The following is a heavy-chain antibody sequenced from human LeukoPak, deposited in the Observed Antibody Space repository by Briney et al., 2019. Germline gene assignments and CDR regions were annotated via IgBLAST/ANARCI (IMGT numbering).Heavy chain of an antibody. V-gene: IGHV1-69-2*01. CDR2: VDPEDGEA. CDR3: ARGQLSPDDY. J-gene: IGHJ4*02. CDR1: GYTFTDYY. Sequence: ASVKVSCKVSGYTFTDYYMHWVQQAPGKGLEWMGLVDPEDGEAIYAEKFQGRVTITADTSTDTAYMELSSLRSEDTAVYYCARGQLSPDDYWGQGTLVTVSS. D-gene: IGHD2-2*01.